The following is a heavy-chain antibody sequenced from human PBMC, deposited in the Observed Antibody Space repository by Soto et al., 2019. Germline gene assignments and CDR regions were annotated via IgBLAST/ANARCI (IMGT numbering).Heavy chain of an antibody. Sequence: GASVKVSCKASGYTFTNYYMNWVRQAPGQGLEWMGIINPSGGTTSYAQKFQGRVTMTRDTSTSTVYMEVSSLRSEDTAVYYCARWGYNRIAADYWGQGTLVTVSS. D-gene: IGHD6-13*01. J-gene: IGHJ4*02. V-gene: IGHV1-46*01. CDR2: INPSGGTT. CDR1: GYTFTNYY. CDR3: ARWGYNRIAADY.